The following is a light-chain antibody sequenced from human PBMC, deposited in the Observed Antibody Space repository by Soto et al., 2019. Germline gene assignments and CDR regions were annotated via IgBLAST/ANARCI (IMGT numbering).Light chain of an antibody. Sequence: QSALTQPASVSGSPGQSITISCTGTSSDVGSYNYVSWYQQYPGKAPKLMIYDVSNRPSGVSYRFSGSKSGNTASLTISGLQAEDEADYYGSSYTTSSTHVVFGGGTQLTVL. V-gene: IGLV2-14*01. CDR2: DVS. CDR1: SSDVGSYNY. CDR3: SSYTTSSTHVV. J-gene: IGLJ2*01.